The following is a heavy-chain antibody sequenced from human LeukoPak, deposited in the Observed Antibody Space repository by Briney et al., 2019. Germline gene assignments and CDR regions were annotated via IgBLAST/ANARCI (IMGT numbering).Heavy chain of an antibody. D-gene: IGHD3-3*01. CDR3: AKDDTHYDFWSGSCMDV. Sequence: GGSLRLSCAASGFTFSGYGMHWVRQAPGKGLEWVAVISYDGSNKYYADSVKGRFTISRGNSKNTLYLQMNSLRAEDTAVYYCAKDDTHYDFWSGSCMDVWGKGTTVTVSS. V-gene: IGHV3-30*18. J-gene: IGHJ6*03. CDR2: ISYDGSNK. CDR1: GFTFSGYG.